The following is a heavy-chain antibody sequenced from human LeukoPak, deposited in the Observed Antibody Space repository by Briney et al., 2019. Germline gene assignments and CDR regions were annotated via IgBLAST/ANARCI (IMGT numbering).Heavy chain of an antibody. D-gene: IGHD2-15*01. V-gene: IGHV3-23*01. CDR1: GFTFSIYA. CDR2: MSGSGGST. CDR3: ARVSPIGRFYYYYMDV. J-gene: IGHJ6*03. Sequence: GGSLRLSCAASGFTFSIYAMSWVRQAPGKGLEWVSSMSGSGGSTYYADSVKGRFTISRDNAKNSLYLQMNSLRAEDTAVYYCARVSPIGRFYYYYMDVWGKGTTVTVSS.